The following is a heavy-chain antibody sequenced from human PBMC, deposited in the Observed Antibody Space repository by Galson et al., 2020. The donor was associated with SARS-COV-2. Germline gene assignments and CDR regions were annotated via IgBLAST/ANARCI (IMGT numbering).Heavy chain of an antibody. J-gene: IGHJ4*02. CDR1: GFTFNNHA. CDR3: ARDGQSTSGWAFDY. D-gene: IGHD6-19*01. CDR2: IFYDGSTT. V-gene: IGHV3-33*01. Sequence: GGSLRLSCAASGFTFNNHAMHWVRQAPGKGLEWVAQIFYDGSTTYYVDSVKGRFTISRDNSENTVYLQMNNLRAEDTAVDYCARDGQSTSGWAFDYWGQGTLVTVSS.